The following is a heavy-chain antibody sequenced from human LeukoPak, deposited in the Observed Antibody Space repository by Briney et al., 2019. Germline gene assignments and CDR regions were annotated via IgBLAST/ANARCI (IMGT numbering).Heavy chain of an antibody. V-gene: IGHV4-59*01. CDR2: IYYTGTP. CDR3: ARVSGPFSYGNWFDA. J-gene: IGHJ5*02. Sequence: SETLSLTCTVSGGSIRSYYWTWIRQPPGNGLEWIGHIYYTGTPTTTYNPSLKSRVTISVDTSKNQFSLELSSVTAADTAVYYCARVSGPFSYGNWFDAWGQGTLVTVSS. CDR1: GGSIRSYY. D-gene: IGHD5-18*01.